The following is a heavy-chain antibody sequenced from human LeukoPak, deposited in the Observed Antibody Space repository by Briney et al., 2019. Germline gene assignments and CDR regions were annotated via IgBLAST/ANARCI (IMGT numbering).Heavy chain of an antibody. CDR1: GFTFDDYG. CDR3: AKDHGSNYDFWSGYSYYFDY. V-gene: IGHV3-20*04. CDR2: INWNGGST. D-gene: IGHD3-3*01. J-gene: IGHJ4*02. Sequence: PGGSLRLSCAASGFTFDDYGMSWVRQAPGKGLEWVSGINWNGGSTGYADSVKGRFTISRDNSKNTLYLQMNSLRAEDTAVYYCAKDHGSNYDFWSGYSYYFDYWGQGTLVTVSS.